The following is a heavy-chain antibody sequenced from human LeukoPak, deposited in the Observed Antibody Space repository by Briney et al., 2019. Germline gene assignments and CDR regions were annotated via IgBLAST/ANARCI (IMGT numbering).Heavy chain of an antibody. Sequence: SGPTLVKPTQTLTLTCTFSGFSLTTSGLGVGWIRQPPGKALEWLALIYWNDDKRYTPSLKRRLTITKDTSKHQVVFTMTYMDPVDTATYSCVHFAGYQLLYYFDFWGQGTLVTVSS. D-gene: IGHD2-2*02. CDR1: GFSLTTSGLG. J-gene: IGHJ4*02. CDR3: VHFAGYQLLYYFDF. V-gene: IGHV2-5*01. CDR2: IYWNDDK.